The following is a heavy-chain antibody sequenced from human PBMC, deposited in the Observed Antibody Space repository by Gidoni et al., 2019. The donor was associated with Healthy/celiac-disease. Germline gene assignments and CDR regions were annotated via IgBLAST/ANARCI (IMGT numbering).Heavy chain of an antibody. V-gene: IGHV3-23*01. CDR1: GFTFSSYA. Sequence: EVQLLESGGGLVQPGGSLRLSCAAYGFTFSSYAMSWVRQAPGKGLEWVSAIGGSGGSTYYADYVKGRFTISRDNSKNTLYRQMNSLRAEDTAVYYCANHVSGSYSLDAFDIWGQGTMVTVSS. CDR2: IGGSGGST. J-gene: IGHJ3*02. D-gene: IGHD1-26*01. CDR3: ANHVSGSYSLDAFDI.